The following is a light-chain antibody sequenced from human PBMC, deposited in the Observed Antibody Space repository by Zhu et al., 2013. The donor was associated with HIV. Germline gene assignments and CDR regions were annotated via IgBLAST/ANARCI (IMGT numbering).Light chain of an antibody. V-gene: IGKV3-11*01. J-gene: IGKJ4*01. CDR1: QSIDSS. Sequence: EIVLTQSPATLSLSPGESATLSCRASQSIDSSLAWYQQRPGQAPRLLIYDATKRATGIPARISGRGSGTDFTLSISRLDPEDFAVYYCQQYGSSPLTFGGGTTLELK. CDR2: DAT. CDR3: QQYGSSPLT.